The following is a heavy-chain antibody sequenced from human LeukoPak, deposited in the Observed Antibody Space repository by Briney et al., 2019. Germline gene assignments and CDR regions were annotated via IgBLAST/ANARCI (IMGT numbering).Heavy chain of an antibody. CDR2: IYYSGST. D-gene: IGHD4-11*01. Sequence: SETLSLTCTVSGGSISSYYWSWIRQPPGKGLEWIGYIYYSGSTNYNPSLKSRVTISVDTSKNQFSLKLSSVTAADTAVYYCAREAYSNYVDYWGQGTLVTASS. V-gene: IGHV4-59*01. J-gene: IGHJ4*02. CDR3: AREAYSNYVDY. CDR1: GGSISSYY.